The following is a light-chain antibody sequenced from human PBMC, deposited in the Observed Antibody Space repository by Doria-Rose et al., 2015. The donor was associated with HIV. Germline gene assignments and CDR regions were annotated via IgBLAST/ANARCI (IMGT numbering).Light chain of an antibody. CDR1: RSLLYTSKNY. CDR3: QQYYDTPS. J-gene: IGKJ3*01. CDR2: WAS. V-gene: IGKV4-1*01. Sequence: TQSPESLGMSLGERATFNCKSNRSLLYTSKNYLAGYQQKPGQPPKLLIYWASTRQSGVPARFSGSGSGTDFTLTISSLEAEDVAVYYCQQYYDTPSFGPGTTVDIK.